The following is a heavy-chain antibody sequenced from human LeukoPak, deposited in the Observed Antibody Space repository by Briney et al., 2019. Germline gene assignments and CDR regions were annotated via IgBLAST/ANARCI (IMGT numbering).Heavy chain of an antibody. CDR1: GGSISSGGYY. CDR3: ARVRGGHGAFDI. Sequence: SETLSLTCTVSGGSISSGGYYWSWIRQPPGKGLEWIGYIYHSGSTYYNPSLKSRVTISVDRSKNQFSLKLSSVTAADTAVYYCARVRGGHGAFDIWGQGTMVTVSS. V-gene: IGHV4-30-2*01. D-gene: IGHD3-16*01. CDR2: IYHSGST. J-gene: IGHJ3*02.